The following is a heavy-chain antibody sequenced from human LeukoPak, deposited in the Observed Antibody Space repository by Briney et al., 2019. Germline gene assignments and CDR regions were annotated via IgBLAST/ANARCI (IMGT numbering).Heavy chain of an antibody. CDR2: ISAYNGNR. Sequence: GASVKVSCKASGYTFTSYGISWVRQAPGQGLEWMGWISAYNGNRNYAQKLQGRVTMTTDTSTSTAYVELRSLRSDDTAVYYCAREGSYYYYYGMDVWGQGTTVTVSS. J-gene: IGHJ6*02. CDR3: AREGSYYYYYGMDV. CDR1: GYTFTSYG. V-gene: IGHV1-18*01.